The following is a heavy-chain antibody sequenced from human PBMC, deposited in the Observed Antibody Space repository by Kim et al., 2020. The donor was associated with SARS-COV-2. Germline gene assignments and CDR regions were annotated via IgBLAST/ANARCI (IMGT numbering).Heavy chain of an antibody. CDR3: AKALGGAYCGGDCYSARYYYYYYGMDV. Sequence: GGSLRLSCAASGFTFSSYGMHWVRQAPGKGLEWVAVIWYDGSNKYYADSVKGRFTISRDNSKNTLYLQMNSLRAEDTAVYYCAKALGGAYCGGDCYSARYYYYYYGMDVWGQGTTVTVSS. CDR1: GFTFSSYG. D-gene: IGHD2-21*01. V-gene: IGHV3-33*06. CDR2: IWYDGSNK. J-gene: IGHJ6*02.